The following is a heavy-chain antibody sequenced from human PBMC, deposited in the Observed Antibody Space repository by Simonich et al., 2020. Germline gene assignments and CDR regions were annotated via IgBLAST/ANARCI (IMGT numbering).Heavy chain of an antibody. J-gene: IGHJ4*02. D-gene: IGHD1-26*01. Sequence: QVQLVESGGGVVQPGRSLRISCAASGFTFSSYGMHWVRQAPGKGLGWVAVIWYDGSNKYYADSVKGRFTISRDNSKNTLYLQMNSLRAEDTAVYYCARDRNSGSYFDYWGQGTLVTVSS. CDR2: IWYDGSNK. CDR3: ARDRNSGSYFDY. CDR1: GFTFSSYG. V-gene: IGHV3-33*01.